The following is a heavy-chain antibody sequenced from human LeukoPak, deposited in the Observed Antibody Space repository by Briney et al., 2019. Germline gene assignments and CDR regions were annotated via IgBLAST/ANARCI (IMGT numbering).Heavy chain of an antibody. D-gene: IGHD6-13*01. V-gene: IGHV7-4-1*02. J-gene: IGHJ6*03. Sequence: ASVKVSCKASGYTFTGYYMHWVRQAPGQGLEWMGWINTNTGNPTYAQGFTGRFVFSLDTSVSTAYLQISSLKAEDTAVYYCARMVAAGVYYMDVWGKGTTVTVSS. CDR1: GYTFTGYY. CDR3: ARMVAAGVYYMDV. CDR2: INTNTGNP.